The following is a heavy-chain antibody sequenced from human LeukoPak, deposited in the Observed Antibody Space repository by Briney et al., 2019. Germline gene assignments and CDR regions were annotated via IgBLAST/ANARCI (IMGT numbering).Heavy chain of an antibody. D-gene: IGHD3-22*01. CDR2: VSGGGGST. CDR3: AKDRYYDNTIFDY. Sequence: TGGSLRLSCAASGFTCSSFAMSWVRPAPGKGLEWVSGVSGGGGSTDYADSVKGRFTIARDNSKNTLYLQMNSLRAEDTAVYYCAKDRYYDNTIFDYWGQGTLVTVSS. V-gene: IGHV3-23*01. J-gene: IGHJ4*02. CDR1: GFTCSSFA.